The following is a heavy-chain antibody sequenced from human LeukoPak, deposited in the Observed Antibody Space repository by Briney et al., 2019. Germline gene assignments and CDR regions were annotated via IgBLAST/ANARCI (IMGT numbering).Heavy chain of an antibody. CDR3: ARHGRMGTINPSY. Sequence: SVKVSCKASGGTFSSYAISWVRQAPGQGLEWMGRIIPILGIANYAQKFQGRVTITADKSTSTAYMELSSLRSEDTAVYYCARHGRMGTINPSYWGQGTLVTVSS. CDR1: GGTFSSYA. CDR2: IIPILGIA. J-gene: IGHJ4*02. D-gene: IGHD5-24*01. V-gene: IGHV1-69*04.